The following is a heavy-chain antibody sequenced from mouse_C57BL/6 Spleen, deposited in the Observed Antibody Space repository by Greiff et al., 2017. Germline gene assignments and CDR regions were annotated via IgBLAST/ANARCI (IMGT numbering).Heavy chain of an antibody. Sequence: EVQLQQSGPELVKPGASVKISCKASGYSFTDYNMNWVKQSNGKRLEWIGVINPNYGTTSYNQKFKGKATLTVEQSSSTAYMQLNSLTSEDSAVYYCSRPYNGSSRTWFACWGQGTLVTVSA. CDR2: INPNYGTT. CDR3: SRPYNGSSRTWFAC. D-gene: IGHD1-1*01. CDR1: GYSFTDYN. J-gene: IGHJ3*01. V-gene: IGHV1-39*01.